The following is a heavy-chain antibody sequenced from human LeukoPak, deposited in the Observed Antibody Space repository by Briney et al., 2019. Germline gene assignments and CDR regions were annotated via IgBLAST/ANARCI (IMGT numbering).Heavy chain of an antibody. J-gene: IGHJ4*02. V-gene: IGHV3-74*01. CDR1: GFTFSSYW. CDR2: INTDGSST. D-gene: IGHD2-2*01. Sequence: QAGGSVRLSCAASGFTFSSYWMHWVRQAPGKGLVWVSRINTDGSSTSYADSVKGRFTISRDNAKNTLYLQMNSLRAEDTAVYYCARGRAYQYYFDYWGQGTLVTVSS. CDR3: ARGRAYQYYFDY.